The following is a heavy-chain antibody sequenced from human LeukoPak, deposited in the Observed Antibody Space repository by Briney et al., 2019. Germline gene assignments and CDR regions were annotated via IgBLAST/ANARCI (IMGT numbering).Heavy chain of an antibody. D-gene: IGHD3-22*01. CDR1: GFTFDDYA. Sequence: GGSLRLSCAASGFTFDDYAMHWVRQAPGKGWEGGFLIIGDVVSTYYADSVNGRFTISRDNSKNSLYLQMSSLRTEDTALYYCASGPSYYDSSGYYLVSPFDYWGQGTLVTVSS. CDR2: IIGDVVST. V-gene: IGHV3-43*02. J-gene: IGHJ4*02. CDR3: ASGPSYYDSSGYYLVSPFDY.